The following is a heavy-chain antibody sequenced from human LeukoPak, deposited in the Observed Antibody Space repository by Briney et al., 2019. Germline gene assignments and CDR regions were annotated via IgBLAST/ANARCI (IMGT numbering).Heavy chain of an antibody. J-gene: IGHJ4*02. CDR3: ARASVDYFDY. Sequence: PGGSLRLSCAASGFTFSNYSMNSVRQAPGKGLEWVSSISSSSSYIYYADSVKGRFTISRDNAKNSLYLQMNSLRAEDTAVYYCARASVDYFDYWGQGTLVTVSS. CDR2: ISSSSSYI. CDR1: GFTFSNYS. V-gene: IGHV3-21*01.